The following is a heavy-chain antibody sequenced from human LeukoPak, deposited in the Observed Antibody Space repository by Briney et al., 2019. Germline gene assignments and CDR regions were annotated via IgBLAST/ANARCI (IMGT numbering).Heavy chain of an antibody. CDR1: GFTFSSYG. CDR3: ARAGYCRSTRCYLHYGMDV. D-gene: IGHD2-2*01. CDR2: IWYDGSNK. Sequence: HAGGSLRLSCAASGFTFSSYGMHWVRQAPGKGLEWVAVIWYDGSNKYYSDSLKGRFTISRDNSKNTLYLQMNSLRAEDTAVYYCARAGYCRSTRCYLHYGMDVWGQGTTVTVSS. J-gene: IGHJ6*01. V-gene: IGHV3-33*01.